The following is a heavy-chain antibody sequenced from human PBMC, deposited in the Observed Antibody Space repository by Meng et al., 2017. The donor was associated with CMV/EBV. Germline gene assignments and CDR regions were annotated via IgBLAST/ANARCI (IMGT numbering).Heavy chain of an antibody. CDR3: ARDRGASVVAAARGYFYYGMDV. Sequence: GESLKISCAASGFTFTNNAMHWVRQAPGKGLEWVAVISYGGINTYHADPVRGRFTISRDNSKNTVYLQMNSLRADDTAVYYCARDRGASVVAAARGYFYYGMDVWGQGTTVTDSS. J-gene: IGHJ6*02. CDR1: GFTFTNNA. CDR2: ISYGGINT. D-gene: IGHD2-15*01. V-gene: IGHV3-30-3*01.